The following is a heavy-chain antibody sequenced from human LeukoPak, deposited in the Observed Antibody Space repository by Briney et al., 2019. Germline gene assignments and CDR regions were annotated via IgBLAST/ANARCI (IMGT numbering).Heavy chain of an antibody. Sequence: GGSLRLSCAASGFTFDDYTTHWVRQAPGKGLEWVSLISWDGGSTYYADSVKGRFTISRDNSKNSLYLQMNSLRTEDTALYYCAKDVGTGDDYWGQGTLVTVSS. V-gene: IGHV3-43*01. J-gene: IGHJ4*02. D-gene: IGHD7-27*01. CDR3: AKDVGTGDDY. CDR1: GFTFDDYT. CDR2: ISWDGGST.